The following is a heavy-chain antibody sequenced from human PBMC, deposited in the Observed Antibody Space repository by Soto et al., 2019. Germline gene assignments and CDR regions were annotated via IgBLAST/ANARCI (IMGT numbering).Heavy chain of an antibody. Sequence: SETLSLTCTVSGGSISSYYWSWIRQPPGKGLEWIGYIYYSGSTNYHPSLKSRVTISVDTSKNQFSLKLSSVTAADTAVYYCARERSSSWSWFDPWGQGTLVTVS. D-gene: IGHD6-13*01. CDR1: GGSISSYY. J-gene: IGHJ5*02. CDR3: ARERSSSWSWFDP. CDR2: IYYSGST. V-gene: IGHV4-59*01.